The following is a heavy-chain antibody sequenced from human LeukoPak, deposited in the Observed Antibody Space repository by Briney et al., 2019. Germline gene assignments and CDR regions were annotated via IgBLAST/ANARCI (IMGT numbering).Heavy chain of an antibody. V-gene: IGHV4-34*01. CDR2: INHSGST. CDR1: GGSFSGYY. CDR3: ARISKSDYYYFDY. Sequence: SETLSLTCAVYGGSFSGYYWSWIRQPPGKGLEWIGEINHSGSTNYNPSLKSRVTISVDTSENQFSLKLSSVTAADTAVYYCARISKSDYYYFDYWGQRTLVTVSS. J-gene: IGHJ4*02. D-gene: IGHD4-17*01.